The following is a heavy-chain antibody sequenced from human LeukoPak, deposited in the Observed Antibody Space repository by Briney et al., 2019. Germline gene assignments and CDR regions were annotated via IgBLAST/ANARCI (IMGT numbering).Heavy chain of an antibody. D-gene: IGHD6-6*01. J-gene: IGHJ4*02. Sequence: PGGSLRLSCAASGFTFSSYGMHWVRQAPGKGLEYVSAISSNRGSTYYANSVKGRFTISRDNSKNTLYLQMGSLRAEDMAVYYCAKGSTVEYSSSSRTTKYYFDYWGQGTLVTVSS. CDR2: ISSNRGST. V-gene: IGHV3-64*01. CDR3: AKGSTVEYSSSSRTTKYYFDY. CDR1: GFTFSSYG.